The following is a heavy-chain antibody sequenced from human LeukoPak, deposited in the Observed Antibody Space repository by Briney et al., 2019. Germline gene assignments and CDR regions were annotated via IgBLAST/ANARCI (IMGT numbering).Heavy chain of an antibody. J-gene: IGHJ5*02. CDR2: IYYSGST. V-gene: IGHV4-59*01. Sequence: SETLSLTCTVSGGSISSYYWSWIRQPPGKGLEWVGYIYYSGSTNYNPSLNSRVTISVDTSKNQFSLKLSSVTAADTAVYYCARGYWVAAAVTTVWFDPWGQGTLVTVSS. CDR3: ARGYWVAAAVTTVWFDP. CDR1: GGSISSYY. D-gene: IGHD6-13*01.